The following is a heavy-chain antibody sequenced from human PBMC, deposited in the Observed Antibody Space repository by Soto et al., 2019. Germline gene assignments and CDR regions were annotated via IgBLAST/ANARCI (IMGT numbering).Heavy chain of an antibody. CDR2: ISSDGNNE. CDR1: GFTFSSNA. D-gene: IGHD3-9*01. CDR3: ARDGALASSQYFSDYFYFGMDV. V-gene: IGHV3-30-3*01. J-gene: IGHJ6*02. Sequence: QVQLVESGGGVVQPGRSLRLSCAASGFTFSSNAMHWVRQAPGKGLERVAVISSDGNNEYYAESVKGRLTISRDNSQNPLYLPMNTLRLEDTAVYYCARDGALASSQYFSDYFYFGMDVWGQGTTVTVSS.